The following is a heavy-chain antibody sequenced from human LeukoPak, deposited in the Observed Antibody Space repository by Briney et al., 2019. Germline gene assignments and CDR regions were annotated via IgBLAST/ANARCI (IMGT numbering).Heavy chain of an antibody. CDR3: ARGEGWDAVVPAAIPPTKVYYMDV. J-gene: IGHJ6*03. Sequence: PGGSLRLSCAASAFAFSGYWLSWVRQAPGKGLEWVANMNQDGSAKYYVDSVKGRFTISRDNAKKSLYLRMNSLRAEDTAVYYCARGEGWDAVVPAAIPPTKVYYMDVWGKGTAVTVSS. CDR2: MNQDGSAK. CDR1: AFAFSGYW. D-gene: IGHD2-2*01. V-gene: IGHV3-7*01.